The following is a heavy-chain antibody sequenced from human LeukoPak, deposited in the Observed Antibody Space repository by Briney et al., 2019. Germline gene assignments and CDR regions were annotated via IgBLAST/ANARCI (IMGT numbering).Heavy chain of an antibody. CDR3: ARDTWVAATLLPEYYMDV. CDR2: TSSSDPGT. J-gene: IGHJ6*03. CDR1: GFPLSSYA. V-gene: IGHV3-23*01. Sequence: GTLRLSCAASGFPLSSYAMSWVRQASGKGLEWVSATSSSDPGTYYADSVRGRFTISRDNSKNTLYLQLNSLRVEDAGVYYCARDTWVAATLLPEYYMDVWGKGTTVTVSS. D-gene: IGHD2-15*01.